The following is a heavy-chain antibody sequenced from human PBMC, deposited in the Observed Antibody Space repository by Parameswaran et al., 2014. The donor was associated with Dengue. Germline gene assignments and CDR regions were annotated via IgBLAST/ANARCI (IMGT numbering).Heavy chain of an antibody. V-gene: IGHV1-69*01. CDR3: AREGPEAHFDY. Sequence: WVRQAPGQGLEWMGGIIPIFGTANYAQKFQGRVTITADESTSTAYMELSSLRSEDTAVYYCAREGPEAHFDYWGQGTLVTVSS. J-gene: IGHJ4*02. CDR2: IIPIFGTA.